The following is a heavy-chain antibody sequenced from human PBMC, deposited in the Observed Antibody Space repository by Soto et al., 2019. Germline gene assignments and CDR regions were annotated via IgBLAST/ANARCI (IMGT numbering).Heavy chain of an antibody. CDR2: ISAHNGNT. V-gene: IGHV1-18*01. CDR3: ARDTAIALPDA. J-gene: IGHJ4*02. CDR1: GYTFTSYG. Sequence: QVQLVQSGAEVKKPGASVKVSCKASGYTFTSYGISWVRQAPGQGLEWMGWISAHNGNTKYAQKLHGRVTMTTATSTSTAYMEVRSLRSDDTAVYYCARDTAIALPDAWGQGTLVTVSS. D-gene: IGHD5-18*01.